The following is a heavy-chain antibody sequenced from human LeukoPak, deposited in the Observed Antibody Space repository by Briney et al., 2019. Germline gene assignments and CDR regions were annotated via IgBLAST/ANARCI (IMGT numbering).Heavy chain of an antibody. CDR3: ARDYGFYGMDV. Sequence: PGGSLRLSCAASEFIFSTYWMSWVRQAPGKGLEWVANIKRDGSEKYYVDSVKGRFTISRDNAKNSLYLQMNSLRAEDTAVYYCARDYGFYGMDVWGQGTTVTVS. CDR1: EFIFSTYW. J-gene: IGHJ6*02. D-gene: IGHD5-24*01. CDR2: IKRDGSEK. V-gene: IGHV3-7*01.